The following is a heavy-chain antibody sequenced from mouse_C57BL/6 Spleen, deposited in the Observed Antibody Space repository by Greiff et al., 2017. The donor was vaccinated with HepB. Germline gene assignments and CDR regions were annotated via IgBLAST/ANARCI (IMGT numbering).Heavy chain of an antibody. CDR2: IYPGSGNT. J-gene: IGHJ3*01. V-gene: IGHV1-76*01. CDR3: ARDDYDGTWLAY. D-gene: IGHD2-4*01. Sequence: VQLQQSGAELVRPGASVKLSCKASGYTFTDYYINWVKQRPGQGLEWIARIYPGSGNTYYNEKFKGKATLTAEKSSSTAYMQLSSLTSEDSAVYFCARDDYDGTWLAYWGQGTLVTVSA. CDR1: GYTFTDYY.